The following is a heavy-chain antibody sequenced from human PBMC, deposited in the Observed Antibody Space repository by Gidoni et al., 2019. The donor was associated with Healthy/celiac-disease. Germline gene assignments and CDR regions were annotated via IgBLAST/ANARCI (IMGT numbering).Heavy chain of an antibody. V-gene: IGHV4-30-2*01. Sequence: QLQLQESGSGLVKPSQTLSLTCAVSGGSISSGGYSWSWIRQPPGKGLEWIWYIYHSGSNYYNPSLKSRVTISVDRSKNQFSLKLSSVTAADTAVYYCARGYGSGSSINYYMDVWGKGTTVTVSS. CDR1: GGSISSGGYS. J-gene: IGHJ6*03. D-gene: IGHD3-10*01. CDR3: ARGYGSGSSINYYMDV. CDR2: IYHSGSN.